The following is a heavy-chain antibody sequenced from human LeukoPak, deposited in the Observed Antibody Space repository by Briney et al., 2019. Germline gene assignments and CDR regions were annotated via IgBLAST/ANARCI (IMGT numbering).Heavy chain of an antibody. V-gene: IGHV6-1*01. Sequence: SQTLSLTCGISGDSVSSDSAAWNWIRQSPSRGLEWLGLSYYSTKCYNDYAVSVKSRITINPDTSKNQFSMQLDSVTPDDTAVYYCARVRRVAVTPYYFDSWGHGTLVTVSS. CDR1: GDSVSSDSAA. CDR3: ARVRRVAVTPYYFDS. CDR2: SYYSTKCYN. D-gene: IGHD6-19*01. J-gene: IGHJ4*01.